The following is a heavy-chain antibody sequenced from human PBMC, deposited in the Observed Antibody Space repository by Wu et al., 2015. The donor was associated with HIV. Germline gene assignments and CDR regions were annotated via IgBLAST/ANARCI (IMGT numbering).Heavy chain of an antibody. V-gene: IGHV1-18*01. CDR2: ISPYNGNT. CDR1: GYTFSSYG. Sequence: QVQLAQSGVEVKKPGASVKVSCKASGYTFSSYGISWVRQAPGQGLEWMGWISPYNGNTNYAQKFQGRVTMTTDTANTAYMELRSLRSDDTALYYCARYQYHYCYMDVWGKGTTVTVSS. D-gene: IGHD2-15*01. CDR3: ARYQYHYCYMDV. J-gene: IGHJ6*03.